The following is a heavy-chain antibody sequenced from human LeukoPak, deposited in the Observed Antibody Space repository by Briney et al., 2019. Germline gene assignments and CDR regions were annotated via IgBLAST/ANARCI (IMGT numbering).Heavy chain of an antibody. V-gene: IGHV1-18*01. J-gene: IGHJ5*02. CDR2: ISAYNGNT. D-gene: IGHD2-2*02. CDR3: ARSSPLVVPAAKPGFDP. CDR1: GYTFTSYG. Sequence: GASVKVSCKASGYTFTSYGISWVRQAPGQGLEWMGWISAYNGNTNYAQKLQGRVTMTTDTSTSTAYMELRSLRSDDTAVYYCARSSPLVVPAAKPGFDPWGQGTLVTVSS.